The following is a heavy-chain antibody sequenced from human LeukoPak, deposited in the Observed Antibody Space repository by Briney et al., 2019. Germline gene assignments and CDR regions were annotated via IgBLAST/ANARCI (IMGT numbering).Heavy chain of an antibody. CDR1: GGSISSSSYY. V-gene: IGHV4-39*01. D-gene: IGHD6-6*01. Sequence: PSETLSLTCTVSGGSISSSSYYWGWIRQPPGKGLELIGSIYYSGSTYYNPSLKSRVTISVDTSKNQFSLKLSSVTAADTAVYYCARRRQYSSSSYWFDPWGQGTLVTVSS. CDR3: ARRRQYSSSSYWFDP. J-gene: IGHJ5*02. CDR2: IYYSGST.